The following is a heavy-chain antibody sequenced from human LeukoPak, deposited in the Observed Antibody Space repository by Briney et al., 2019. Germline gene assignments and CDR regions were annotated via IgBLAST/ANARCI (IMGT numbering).Heavy chain of an antibody. V-gene: IGHV3-7*01. CDR2: IKQDGSEK. J-gene: IGHJ4*02. CDR1: GFTFRSYW. Sequence: GGALRLSCAASGFTFRSYWMSWVRQAPGKGLEWVANIKQDGSEKYYVDSVKGRFTISRDNAKNSLYLQMNSLRAEDTAVYYCARDDSDRRYGSGSYNDYWGQGTLVTVSS. D-gene: IGHD3-10*01. CDR3: ARDDSDRRYGSGSYNDY.